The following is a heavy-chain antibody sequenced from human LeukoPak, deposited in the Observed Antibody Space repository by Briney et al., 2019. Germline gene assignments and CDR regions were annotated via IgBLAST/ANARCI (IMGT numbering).Heavy chain of an antibody. J-gene: IGHJ5*02. V-gene: IGHV1-18*01. D-gene: IGHD2-21*01. Sequence: ASVKVSCKASGYTFTSYGINWVRQAPGQGLEWMGWISAYNGNTNYAQKLQGRVTMTTDTSTSTAYMELRSLRSDDTAVYYCARVTIPGNWFDPWGQGTLVTVSS. CDR3: ARVTIPGNWFDP. CDR2: ISAYNGNT. CDR1: GYTFTSYG.